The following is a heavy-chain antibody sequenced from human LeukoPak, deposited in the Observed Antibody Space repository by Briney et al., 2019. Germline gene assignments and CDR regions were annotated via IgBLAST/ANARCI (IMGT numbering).Heavy chain of an antibody. V-gene: IGHV3-11*06. Sequence: KPGGSLRLSCAASGFTFSDYYMSWIRQAPGKGLEWVSYISSSSSYTNYADSVKGRFTISRDNAKNSLYLQMNSLRAEDTAVYYCARDLIGLDYGDYGGFDYWGQGTLVTVSS. D-gene: IGHD4-17*01. CDR1: GFTFSDYY. CDR3: ARDLIGLDYGDYGGFDY. CDR2: ISSSSSYT. J-gene: IGHJ4*02.